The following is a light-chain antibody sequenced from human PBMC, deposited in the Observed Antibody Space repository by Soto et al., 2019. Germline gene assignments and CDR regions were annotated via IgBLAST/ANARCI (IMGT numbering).Light chain of an antibody. CDR1: QSISTNY. J-gene: IGKJ5*01. V-gene: IGKV3-20*01. CDR2: AAS. Sequence: EVVLTQSPGTLSLSPGERATLSCRASQSISTNYLAWYQQKPGQAPKLLIYAASSRLTGIPDRFSRSASGTDFTLTISRLEPEDFALYYCQQYGRTFGQGTRLDIQ. CDR3: QQYGRT.